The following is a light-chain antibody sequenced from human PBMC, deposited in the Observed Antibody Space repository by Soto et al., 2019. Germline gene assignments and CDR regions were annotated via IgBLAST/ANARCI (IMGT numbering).Light chain of an antibody. CDR1: QSVSSIY. J-gene: IGKJ1*01. V-gene: IGKV3D-20*02. CDR2: GAS. CDR3: QQSSIWPWT. Sequence: EIVLTQSPGTLSLSPGERATLSCRASQSVSSIYLAWYQQKPGQAPRLLIYGASSRATGIPDRFSGSGSGTDFTLTISRLEPEDFAVYYCQQSSIWPWTFGQGTKVDIK.